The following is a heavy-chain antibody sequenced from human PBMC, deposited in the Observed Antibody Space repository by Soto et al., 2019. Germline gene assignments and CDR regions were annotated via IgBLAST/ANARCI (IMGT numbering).Heavy chain of an antibody. CDR1: GYTFTSYD. CDR3: ARGQSRDVAFDI. Sequence: ASVKVSCKASGYTFTSYDINWVRQATGQGLEWMGWMNPNSGNTGYAQKFQGRVTMTRNTSISTAYMELSSLRSEDTAVYYCARGQSRDVAFDILGQGTMVTVSS. V-gene: IGHV1-8*01. CDR2: MNPNSGNT. J-gene: IGHJ3*02.